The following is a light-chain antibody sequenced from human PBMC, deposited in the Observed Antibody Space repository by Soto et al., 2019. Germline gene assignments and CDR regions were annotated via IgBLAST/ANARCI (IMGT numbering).Light chain of an antibody. Sequence: THSPSSLSASVGDRVTITCRASQGISSYLGWYQQKPGKAPNLLIYDASTLHSGVPSRFSGGGSGTDFTLTISSLQPDDFATYYCQHYNSYSEAFGQGTKVDI. CDR3: QHYNSYSEA. CDR1: QGISSY. J-gene: IGKJ1*01. V-gene: IGKV1-9*01. CDR2: DAS.